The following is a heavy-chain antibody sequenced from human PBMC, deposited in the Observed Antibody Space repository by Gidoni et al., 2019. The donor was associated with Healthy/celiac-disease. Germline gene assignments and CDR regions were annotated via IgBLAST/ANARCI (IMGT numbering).Heavy chain of an antibody. CDR1: GYTFTSYY. J-gene: IGHJ4*02. Sequence: QVQLVQSGAEGKKPGASVKVSCKAFGYTFTSYYMNWVRQAPGQGLEWMGMINPSGCSTSYAQKFQGIVTMTRDTSTSTVYIELSSLRAEDTAVYYCSRQFRIAAAGVDYWGQGTLVTFSS. V-gene: IGHV1-46*01. D-gene: IGHD6-13*01. CDR2: INPSGCST. CDR3: SRQFRIAAAGVDY.